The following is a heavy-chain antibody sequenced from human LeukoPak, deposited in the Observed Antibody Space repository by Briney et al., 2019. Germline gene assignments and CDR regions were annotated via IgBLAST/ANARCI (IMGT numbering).Heavy chain of an antibody. CDR2: IYPGDSES. CDR3: ALTDSSSSFSFDP. V-gene: IGHV5-51*01. D-gene: IGHD6-6*01. J-gene: IGHJ5*02. Sequence: GESLKISCKGSGFSFTSYWIGWVREMPGKGLEWMGIIYPGDSESRYSPSFQGQVTISADKSISTAYLQWSSLKASDTAMYYCALTDSSSSFSFDPWGQGTLVIVSS. CDR1: GFSFTSYW.